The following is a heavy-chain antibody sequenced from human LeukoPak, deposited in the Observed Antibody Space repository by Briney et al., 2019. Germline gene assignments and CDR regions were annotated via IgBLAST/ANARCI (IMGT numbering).Heavy chain of an antibody. CDR3: ARDVGYDYGDYGEYFDY. CDR2: IIPIFGTA. V-gene: IGHV1-69*13. Sequence: ASVKVSCKAAGGTFTSYAISWVPQAPGQRLEWMGGIIPIFGTANYAQKFQGRVTITADESTSTAYMELSSLRSEDTALYYCARDVGYDYGDYGEYFDYWGQGTLVTVSS. CDR1: GGTFTSYA. D-gene: IGHD4-17*01. J-gene: IGHJ4*02.